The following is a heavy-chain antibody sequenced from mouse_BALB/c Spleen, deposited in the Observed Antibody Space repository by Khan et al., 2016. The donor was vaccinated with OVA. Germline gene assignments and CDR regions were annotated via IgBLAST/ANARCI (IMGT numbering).Heavy chain of an antibody. J-gene: IGHJ2*01. CDR3: ARDRIDY. V-gene: IGHV1-7*01. CDR2: INPSSGHT. CDR1: GYTFSNYW. Sequence: QVQLKESGAELAKPGASVKMSCKASGYTFSNYWIHWVKQRPGQGLEWIGYINPSSGHTYYNQTFNDKATLTTDKSSSTAYMQLSSLTSEDSAVXYCARDRIDYWGQRTTLTVSS.